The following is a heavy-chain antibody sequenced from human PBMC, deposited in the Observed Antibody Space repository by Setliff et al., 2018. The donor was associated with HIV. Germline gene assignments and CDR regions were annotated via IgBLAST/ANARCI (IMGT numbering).Heavy chain of an antibody. J-gene: IGHJ4*02. CDR1: GGSIRTDGYY. D-gene: IGHD5-18*01. CDR2: IYYSGST. V-gene: IGHV4-61*08. CDR3: ARLPRQLLKGAAAYFDY. Sequence: KPSETLSLTCTVSGGSIRTDGYYWTWIRQPPGKGLEWIGYIYYSGSTNYNPSLKSRVIISVDTSKMQFSLKLRSVTAADTAVYYCARLPRQLLKGAAAYFDYWGQGTLVTVSS.